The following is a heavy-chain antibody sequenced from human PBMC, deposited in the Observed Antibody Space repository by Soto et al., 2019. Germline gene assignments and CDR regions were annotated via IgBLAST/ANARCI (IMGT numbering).Heavy chain of an antibody. J-gene: IGHJ4*01. CDR1: GFTFSSYA. CDR2: ISGSGGST. V-gene: IGHV3-23*01. D-gene: IGHD2-2*01. Sequence: GGSLRLSCAASGFTFSSYAMSWVRQAPGKGLEWVSAISGSGGSTYYADYVKGRFSISRDNSKNTLYLQMNSLRAEDTAVYYCAKSIVVVPAAIRGAFDYWGQGTLVTVSS. CDR3: AKSIVVVPAAIRGAFDY.